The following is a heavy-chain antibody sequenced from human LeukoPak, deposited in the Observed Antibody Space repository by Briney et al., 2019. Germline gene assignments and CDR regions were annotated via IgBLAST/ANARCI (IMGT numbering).Heavy chain of an antibody. Sequence: ASVKVSCKASGYTFTGYYMHWVRQAPGQGLEWMGLINPNSGGTNYAQKFQGWVTMTRDTSISTAYMEMSRLKSDATAVYYSARATGKWLVRERVEFDYWGQGTLVTVSS. J-gene: IGHJ4*02. V-gene: IGHV1-2*04. D-gene: IGHD6-19*01. CDR3: ARATGKWLVRERVEFDY. CDR2: INPNSGGT. CDR1: GYTFTGYY.